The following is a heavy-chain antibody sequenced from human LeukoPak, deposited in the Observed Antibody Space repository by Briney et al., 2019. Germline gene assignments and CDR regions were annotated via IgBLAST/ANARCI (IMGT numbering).Heavy chain of an antibody. Sequence: SETLSLTCAVYGGSFSGYYWSWIRQPPGKGLEWIGEINHSGSTNYNPSLKSRVTISVDTSKNQFSLKLSSVTAADTAVYYCATNYGSGSQYPPTSVYWGQGTLVTVSS. CDR2: INHSGST. J-gene: IGHJ4*02. CDR3: ATNYGSGSQYPPTSVY. CDR1: GGSFSGYY. D-gene: IGHD3-10*01. V-gene: IGHV4-34*01.